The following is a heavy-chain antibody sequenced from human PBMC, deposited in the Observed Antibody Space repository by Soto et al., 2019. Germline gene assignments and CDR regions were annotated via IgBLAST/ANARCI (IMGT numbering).Heavy chain of an antibody. D-gene: IGHD6-6*01. J-gene: IGHJ5*02. CDR1: GYTFTSYA. Sequence: QVQLVQSGAEVKKPGASVKVSCKASGYTFTSYAMHWVRQAPGQRLEWMGWINAGNGNTKYSQKFQGRVTITRDTPASTAYMELSSLRSEDTAVYYCARFRIAARVFDPWGQGTLVTVSS. V-gene: IGHV1-3*01. CDR3: ARFRIAARVFDP. CDR2: INAGNGNT.